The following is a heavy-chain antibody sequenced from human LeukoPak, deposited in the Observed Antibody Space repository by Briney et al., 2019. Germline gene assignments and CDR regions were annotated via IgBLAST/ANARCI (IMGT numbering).Heavy chain of an antibody. CDR2: IYYNGDT. CDR1: GGSITGYS. Sequence: SETLSLTCSVSGGSITGYSWSWIRQTPGKGLEWIGYIYYNGDTHYNPSLNSRLSMSVDTPNKQFSLKLSSVTAADTAFYYCARYIVSYPHDAFDIWGQGTMVTVSS. D-gene: IGHD1-26*01. J-gene: IGHJ3*02. CDR3: ARYIVSYPHDAFDI. V-gene: IGHV4-59*01.